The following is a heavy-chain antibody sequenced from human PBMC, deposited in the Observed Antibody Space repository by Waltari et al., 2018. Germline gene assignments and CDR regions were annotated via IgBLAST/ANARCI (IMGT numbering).Heavy chain of an antibody. J-gene: IGHJ4*02. D-gene: IGHD6-19*01. V-gene: IGHV4-59*01. CDR3: AREGIAVAARDVYFDY. CDR1: GGSISSYY. Sequence: KPSETLSLTCTVSGGSISSYYWSWIRQPPGKGLEWIGYIYYSGSTNYNPSLKSRVTISVDTSKNQFSLKLSSVTAADTAVYYCAREGIAVAARDVYFDYWGQGTLVTVSS. CDR2: IYYSGST.